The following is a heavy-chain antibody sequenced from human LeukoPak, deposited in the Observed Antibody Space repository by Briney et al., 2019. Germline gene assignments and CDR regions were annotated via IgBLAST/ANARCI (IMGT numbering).Heavy chain of an antibody. V-gene: IGHV3-7*03. D-gene: IGHD6-6*01. Sequence: ETLSLTCTVSGDSINSLDLWSWVRQAPGKGLEWVANIKQDGSEKYYVDSVKGRFTISRDNAKNSLYLQMNSLRAEDTAVYYCAKDGGPIAARPHYWGQGTLVTVSS. CDR3: AKDGGPIAARPHY. CDR2: IKQDGSEK. J-gene: IGHJ4*02. CDR1: GDSINSLDL.